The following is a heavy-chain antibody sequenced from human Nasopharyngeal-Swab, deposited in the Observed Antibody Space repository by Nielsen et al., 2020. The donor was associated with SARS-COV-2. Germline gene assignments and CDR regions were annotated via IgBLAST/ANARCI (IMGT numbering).Heavy chain of an antibody. J-gene: IGHJ6*02. Sequence: SETLSLTCTVSGGSISSGGYYWSWIRQPPGKGLEWIGEINHSGSTNYNPSLKSRVTISVDTSKNQFSLKLSSVTAADTAVYYCARARRGYYYYGMDVWGQGTTVTVSS. CDR1: GGSISSGGYY. V-gene: IGHV4-39*07. CDR2: INHSGST. D-gene: IGHD3-10*01. CDR3: ARARRGYYYYGMDV.